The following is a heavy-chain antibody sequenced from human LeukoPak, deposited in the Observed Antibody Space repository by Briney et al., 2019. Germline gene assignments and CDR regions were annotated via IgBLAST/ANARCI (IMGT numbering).Heavy chain of an antibody. Sequence: SETLSLTCTVSGYSISSGYYWGGIRPPPGKGLGGIGRMYHSGSTYCNPSLKSRVTISVDTSKNQFSLKLSSVTAADTAVYYCARGSSSWYSDFVSDFDYWGQGTLVTVSS. CDR2: MYHSGST. CDR3: ARGSSSWYSDFVSDFDY. CDR1: GYSISSGYY. J-gene: IGHJ4*02. V-gene: IGHV4-38-2*02. D-gene: IGHD6-13*01.